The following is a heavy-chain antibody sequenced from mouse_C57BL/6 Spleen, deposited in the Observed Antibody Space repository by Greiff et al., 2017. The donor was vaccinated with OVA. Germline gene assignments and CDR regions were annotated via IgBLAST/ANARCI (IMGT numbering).Heavy chain of an antibody. CDR2: IYPGDGDT. J-gene: IGHJ4*01. CDR3: ARGGAHYYYGSSPYYAMDY. CDR1: GYAFSSYW. Sequence: VKLVESGAELVKPGASVKISCKASGYAFSSYWMNWVKQRPGKGLEWIGQIYPGDGDTNYNGKFKGKATLTADKSSSTAYMQLSSLTSEDSAVYCCARGGAHYYYGSSPYYAMDYWGQGTSVTVSS. V-gene: IGHV1-80*01. D-gene: IGHD1-1*01.